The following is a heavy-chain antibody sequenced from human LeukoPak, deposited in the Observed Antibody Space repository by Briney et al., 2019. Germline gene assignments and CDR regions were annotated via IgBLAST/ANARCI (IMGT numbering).Heavy chain of an antibody. CDR2: IGAYNGNT. V-gene: IGHV1-18*01. D-gene: IGHD5-12*01. Sequence: ASVKVSCKASGGTFSSYAISWVRQAPGQGLEWMGWIGAYNGNTNYAQKFQGRVTMTTDTSTNTAYTELRSLRSDDTAVYYCARVMHSDIIMARGRGMDVWGQGTTVIVSS. J-gene: IGHJ6*02. CDR1: GGTFSSYA. CDR3: ARVMHSDIIMARGRGMDV.